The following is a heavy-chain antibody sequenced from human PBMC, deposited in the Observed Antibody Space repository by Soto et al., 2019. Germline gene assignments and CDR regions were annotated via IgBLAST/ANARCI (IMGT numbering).Heavy chain of an antibody. CDR3: SRDSYGSETYYSRAEGNWFDP. CDR1: GFILRSYV. D-gene: IGHD3-10*01. Sequence: EVLLLESGGDLVHPGGSLRLSCAGSGFILRSYVMSWVRQAPGKGLEWVSSISASGASTYYADSVKGRFTISRDNSENTLYLQMSSLRADDTAIYYCSRDSYGSETYYSRAEGNWFDPWGQGTLVTVST. V-gene: IGHV3-23*01. J-gene: IGHJ5*02. CDR2: ISASGAST.